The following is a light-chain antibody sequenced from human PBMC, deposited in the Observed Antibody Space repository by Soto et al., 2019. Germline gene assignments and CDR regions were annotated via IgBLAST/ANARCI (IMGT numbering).Light chain of an antibody. CDR2: DAS. CDR3: QQYDSYSRT. CDR1: QSITSW. V-gene: IGKV1-5*01. J-gene: IGKJ1*01. Sequence: DIQMTQSPSTLSASVGDRVTITCRASQSITSWLAWYQQKPGKAPKLLSYDASSLEDGVPSRFSGSGSGTEFTLTDRSQQPDDFATYYCQQYDSYSRTVGQGTKVEI.